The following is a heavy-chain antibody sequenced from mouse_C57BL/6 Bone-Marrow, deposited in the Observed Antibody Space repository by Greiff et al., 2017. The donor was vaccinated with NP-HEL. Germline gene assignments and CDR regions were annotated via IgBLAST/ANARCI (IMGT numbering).Heavy chain of an antibody. Sequence: QVQLQQPGAELVMPGASVKLSCKASGYTFTSYWMHWVKQRPGQGLEWIGEIDPSDSYTNYNQKFKGKSTLTVDKSSSTAYMQLSSLTSEDSAVYYCARWESSGPHVDYWGQGTTLTVSS. V-gene: IGHV1-69*01. CDR2: IDPSDSYT. CDR3: ARWESSGPHVDY. D-gene: IGHD3-2*02. J-gene: IGHJ2*01. CDR1: GYTFTSYW.